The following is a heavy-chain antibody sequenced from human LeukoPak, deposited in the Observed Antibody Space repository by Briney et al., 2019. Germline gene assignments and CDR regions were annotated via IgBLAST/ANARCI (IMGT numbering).Heavy chain of an antibody. V-gene: IGHV3-11*01. D-gene: IGHD3-10*01. J-gene: IGHJ4*02. CDR2: ISSSGSTI. CDR3: AKCGYGSGVGRSYFDY. Sequence: KAGGSLRLSCAASGFTFSDYYMSWIRQAPGKGLEWVSYISSSGSTIYYADSVKGRFTISRDNAKNSLYLQMNSLRAEDTALYYCAKCGYGSGVGRSYFDYWGQGTLVTVSS. CDR1: GFTFSDYY.